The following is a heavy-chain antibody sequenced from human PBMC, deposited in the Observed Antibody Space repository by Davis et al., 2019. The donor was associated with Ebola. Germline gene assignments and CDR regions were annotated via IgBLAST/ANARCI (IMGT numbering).Heavy chain of an antibody. V-gene: IGHV1-46*03. CDR2: INPSGGST. CDR3: ARAPNYQWELLFVAPIDY. CDR1: GYTFTSYY. D-gene: IGHD1-26*01. J-gene: IGHJ4*02. Sequence: ASVKVSCKASGYTFTSYYMHWVRQAPGQGLEWMGIINPSGGSTSYAQKFQGRVTMTRDTSTSTVYMELSSLRSEDTAVYYCARAPNYQWELLFVAPIDYWGQGTLVTVSS.